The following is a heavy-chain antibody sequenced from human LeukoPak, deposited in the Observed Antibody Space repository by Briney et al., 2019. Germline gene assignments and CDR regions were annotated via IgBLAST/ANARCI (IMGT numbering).Heavy chain of an antibody. V-gene: IGHV4-38-2*01. CDR1: GYSISSLYY. Sequence: PSETLSLTCGVSGYSISSLYYWGWIRQPPGKGLEWITSIHHSGGTDYNPSLKSRVTISVDTSKNQFSLKLRYVTAADAAVYYCARLGYCSSTSCYPDYWGQGTLVTVSS. D-gene: IGHD2-2*01. J-gene: IGHJ4*02. CDR2: IHHSGGT. CDR3: ARLGYCSSTSCYPDY.